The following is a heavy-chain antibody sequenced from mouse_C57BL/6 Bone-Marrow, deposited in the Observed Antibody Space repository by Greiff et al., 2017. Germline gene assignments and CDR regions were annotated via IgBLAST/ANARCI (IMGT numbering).Heavy chain of an antibody. J-gene: IGHJ3*01. CDR3: VRDYYGSSYVTWFAY. D-gene: IGHD1-1*01. Sequence: EVQLVESGGGLVQPKGSLKLSCAASGFTFNTYAMHWVRQAPGQGLEWVARLRSKSSNYATYYADSVKDRFTISRDDSQSMLYLQMNNLKTEDTAMYYCVRDYYGSSYVTWFAYWGQGTLVTVSA. V-gene: IGHV10-3*01. CDR2: LRSKSSNYAT. CDR1: GFTFNTYA.